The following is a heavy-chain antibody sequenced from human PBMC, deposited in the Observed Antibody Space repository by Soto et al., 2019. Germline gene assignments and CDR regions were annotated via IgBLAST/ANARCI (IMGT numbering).Heavy chain of an antibody. CDR2: IDHXNGDK. D-gene: IGHD6-13*01. Sequence: GXSMKVSFKTSGFNFTKYFMHLVRPAPGQXLEWMGWIDHXNGDKXNAQQSTGRVXXARDTYAXXNYIELRSMRSEDTAVYYCARPYSNSWYTYFDYWGQETLVTVSS. CDR3: ARPYSNSWYTYFDY. V-gene: IGHV1-3*01. J-gene: IGHJ4*02. CDR1: GFNFTKYF.